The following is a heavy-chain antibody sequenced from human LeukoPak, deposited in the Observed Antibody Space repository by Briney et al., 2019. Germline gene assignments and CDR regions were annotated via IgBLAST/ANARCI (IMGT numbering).Heavy chain of an antibody. D-gene: IGHD5-12*01. J-gene: IGHJ4*02. CDR3: ARDSGYITYFDY. CDR1: GYTFTSYD. V-gene: IGHV1-8*03. CDR2: MNPNSGNT. Sequence: GASVKVSCKASGYTFTSYDINWVRQATGQGLEWMGWMNPNSGNTGYAQKFQGRVTITTDESTSTAYMELSSLRSEDTAVYYCARDSGYITYFDYWGQGTLVTVSS.